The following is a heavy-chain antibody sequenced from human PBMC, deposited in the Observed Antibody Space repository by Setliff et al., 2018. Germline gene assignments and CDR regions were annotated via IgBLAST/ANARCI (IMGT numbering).Heavy chain of an antibody. J-gene: IGHJ3*01. V-gene: IGHV4-39*07. CDR2: TYYGGST. CDR1: GASISGNSYY. CDR3: ARQEDVVSTADAFDV. Sequence: SETLSLTCTVSGASISGNSYYWAWIRQPPGKGLEWIVSTYYGGSTYYNPSLKSRVTMSVDTSKSQFSLKLTSVTAADTAVHYCARQEDVVSTADAFDVWGQGTVVTVSS. D-gene: IGHD5-12*01.